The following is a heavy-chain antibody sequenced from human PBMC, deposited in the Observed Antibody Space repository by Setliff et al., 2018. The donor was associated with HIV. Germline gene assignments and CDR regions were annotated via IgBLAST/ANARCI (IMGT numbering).Heavy chain of an antibody. Sequence: PSETLSLTCTVSGGSFRVYYWTWVRQPPGKGLEWIGNMYYGGSTNSNPSLKSRVTMSIDASKNQFSLNLRSVTAADTATYYCARGNYRAFDIWGQGTMVTVSS. CDR2: MYYGGST. V-gene: IGHV4-59*01. CDR3: ARGNYRAFDI. D-gene: IGHD1-7*01. CDR1: GGSFRVYY. J-gene: IGHJ3*02.